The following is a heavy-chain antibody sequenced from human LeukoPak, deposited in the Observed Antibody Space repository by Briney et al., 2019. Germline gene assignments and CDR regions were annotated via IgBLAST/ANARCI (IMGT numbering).Heavy chain of an antibody. CDR1: GYTFASYG. CDR3: ARPLVAGTGSYYFDY. J-gene: IGHJ4*02. D-gene: IGHD6-19*01. Sequence: GASVKVSCKASGYTFASYGISWVRQAPGQGLEWMGRIIPILGIANYAQKFQGRVTITADKSTSTAYMELSSLRSEDTAVYYCARPLVAGTGSYYFDYWGQGTLVTVSS. CDR2: IIPILGIA. V-gene: IGHV1-69*04.